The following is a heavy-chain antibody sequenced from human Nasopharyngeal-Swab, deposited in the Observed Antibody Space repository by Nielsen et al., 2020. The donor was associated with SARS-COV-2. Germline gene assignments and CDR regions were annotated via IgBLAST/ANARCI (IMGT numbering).Heavy chain of an antibody. J-gene: IGHJ4*02. Sequence: GGSLRLSCAASGFIFSSYWMHWVRQAPGKGLVWVSRINSDGSTTNYADSVKGRFTISRDNAKNTLYLQMNSLRAEDTAVYYCARDPEKGSRWSWNKYYFDYWGQGTLVTVSS. CDR2: INSDGSTT. CDR1: GFIFSSYW. V-gene: IGHV3-74*01. CDR3: ARDPEKGSRWSWNKYYFDY. D-gene: IGHD6-13*01.